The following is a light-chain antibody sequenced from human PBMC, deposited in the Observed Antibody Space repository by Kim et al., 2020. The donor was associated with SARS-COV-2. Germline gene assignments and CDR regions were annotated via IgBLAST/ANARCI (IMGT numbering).Light chain of an antibody. CDR1: QSITRNY. CDR2: SAS. Sequence: CPGNRATLSCRASQSITRNYLAWYQQKGGQAPRLLIHSASSRATGIPDRISGSGSGTDFTLTISRLEPEDFAVYYCQHYGSSSGTFGPGTKVDIK. V-gene: IGKV3-20*01. CDR3: QHYGSSSGT. J-gene: IGKJ1*01.